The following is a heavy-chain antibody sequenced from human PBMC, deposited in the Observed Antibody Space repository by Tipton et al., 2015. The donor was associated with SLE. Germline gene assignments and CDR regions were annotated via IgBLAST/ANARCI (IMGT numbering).Heavy chain of an antibody. V-gene: IGHV4-59*02. J-gene: IGHJ2*01. CDR3: ARTNLQGSLVDWYFDL. D-gene: IGHD5-24*01. CDR2: RFHDGNI. Sequence: TLSLTCTVSGDSVKSLYWIWVRQPAGRGVEWLAYRFHDGNINYNPSLKTRLTMSVDTSRDQFSLKLSSVTAADTAVYYCARTNLQGSLVDWYFDLWGRGTLVTVSS. CDR1: GDSVKSLY.